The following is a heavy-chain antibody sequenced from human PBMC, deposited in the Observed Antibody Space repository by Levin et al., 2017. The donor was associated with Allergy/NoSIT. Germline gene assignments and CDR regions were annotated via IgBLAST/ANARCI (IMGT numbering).Heavy chain of an antibody. CDR3: ARDVGEYSSGWFGFDY. V-gene: IGHV3-33*01. Sequence: PGGSLRLSCAASGFTFSSYGMHWVRQAPGKGLEWVAVIWYDGSNKYYADSVKGRFTISRDNSKNTLYLQMNSLRAEDTAVYYCARDVGEYSSGWFGFDYWGQGTLVTVSS. J-gene: IGHJ4*02. CDR1: GFTFSSYG. CDR2: IWYDGSNK. D-gene: IGHD6-19*01.